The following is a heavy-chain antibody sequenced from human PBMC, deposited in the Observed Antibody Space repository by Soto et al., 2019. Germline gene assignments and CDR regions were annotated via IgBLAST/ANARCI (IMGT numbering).Heavy chain of an antibody. CDR2: ISYDGSNK. D-gene: IGHD3-3*01. J-gene: IGHJ6*02. CDR3: ARSEIGYDFWSGFSGYYYYYYGMDV. V-gene: IGHV3-30-3*01. Sequence: QVQLVESGGGVVQPGRSLRLSCAASGFTFSSYAMHWVRQAPGKGLEWVAVISYDGSNKYYADSVKGRFTISRDNSKNTLYLQMNSLRAEDTVVYYCARSEIGYDFWSGFSGYYYYYYGMDVWGQGTTVTVSS. CDR1: GFTFSSYA.